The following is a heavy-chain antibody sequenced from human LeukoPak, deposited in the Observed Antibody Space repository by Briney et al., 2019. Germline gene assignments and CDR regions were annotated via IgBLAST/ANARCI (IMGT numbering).Heavy chain of an antibody. CDR1: GFTFSNYY. CDR3: ASPDSVAGHNFDY. Sequence: GGSLRLSCAASGFTFSNYYMSWIRQAPGKGLEWVSYISSSGSTIYYADSVKGRFTISRDNAKNSLYLQMNSLRAEDTAVYYCASPDSVAGHNFDYWGQGTLVTVSS. J-gene: IGHJ4*02. V-gene: IGHV3-11*01. CDR2: ISSSGSTI. D-gene: IGHD6-19*01.